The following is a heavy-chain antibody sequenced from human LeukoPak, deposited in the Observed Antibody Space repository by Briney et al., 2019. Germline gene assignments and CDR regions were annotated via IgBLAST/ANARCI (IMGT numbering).Heavy chain of an antibody. J-gene: IGHJ5*02. CDR3: AKMTVVVAARPYNWFDP. CDR2: ISYDGSNK. CDR1: GFTFSSYG. Sequence: GGSLRLSCAASGFTFSSYGMHWVRQAPGKGLEWVAVISYDGSNKYYADSVKGRFTISRDNSKNTLYLQMNSLRAEDTAVYYCAKMTVVVAARPYNWFDPWGQGTLVTVSS. V-gene: IGHV3-30*18. D-gene: IGHD2-15*01.